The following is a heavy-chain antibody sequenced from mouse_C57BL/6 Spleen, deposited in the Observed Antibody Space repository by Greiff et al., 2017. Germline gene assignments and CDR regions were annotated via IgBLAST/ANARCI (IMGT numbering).Heavy chain of an antibody. D-gene: IGHD2-5*01. CDR2: ISYDGSN. V-gene: IGHV3-6*01. CDR3: ARASNYVVDWYFDV. Sequence: EVKLMESGPGLVKPSQSLSLTCSVTGYSITSGYYWNWIRQFPGNKLEWMGYISYDGSNNYNPSLKNRISITRDTSKNQFFLKLNSVTTEETATYYCARASNYVVDWYFDVWGTGTTVTVSS. J-gene: IGHJ1*03. CDR1: GYSITSGYY.